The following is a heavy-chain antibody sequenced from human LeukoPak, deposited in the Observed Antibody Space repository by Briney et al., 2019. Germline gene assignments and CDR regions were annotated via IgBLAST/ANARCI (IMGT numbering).Heavy chain of an antibody. Sequence: GGSLRLTCAASGFTFSSYAMHWVRQAPGKGLEWVAVIWYDGSNKYYADSVKGRFTISRDNSKNTLYLQMNSLRAEDTAVYYCASDSGSYYYYGMDVWGQGTTVTVSS. CDR2: IWYDGSNK. J-gene: IGHJ6*02. D-gene: IGHD1-26*01. CDR3: ASDSGSYYYYGMDV. V-gene: IGHV3-33*08. CDR1: GFTFSSYA.